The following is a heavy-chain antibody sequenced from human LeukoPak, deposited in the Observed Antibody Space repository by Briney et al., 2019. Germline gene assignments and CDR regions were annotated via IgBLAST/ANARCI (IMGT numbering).Heavy chain of an antibody. J-gene: IGHJ4*02. CDR2: INQDASEI. D-gene: IGHD2-21*02. CDR3: ATDRDNSDWQKRFDS. Sequence: GGSLRLSCAASGFTFSTYWMSWYRQAPGKGLEWVGNINQDASEINYVDSVRGRFTISRDNAKNSLHLQMNSLRAEDTAVYYCATDRDNSDWQKRFDSWGQGTLVTVSS. CDR1: GFTFSTYW. V-gene: IGHV3-7*01.